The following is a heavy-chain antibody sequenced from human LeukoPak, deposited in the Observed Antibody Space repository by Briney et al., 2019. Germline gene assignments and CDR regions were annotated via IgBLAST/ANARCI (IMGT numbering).Heavy chain of an antibody. Sequence: SQTLSLTCTVSGGSINSGSYYWSWIRQPAGKGLEWIGRIYTSGSTKYNPSLKSRVTISLDTSKNQFSLKLSSVTAADTAVYYCARAVGSGSFQTYYYYMDVWGKGTTVTISS. CDR2: IYTSGST. D-gene: IGHD3-10*01. CDR1: GGSINSGSYY. V-gene: IGHV4-61*02. CDR3: ARAVGSGSFQTYYYYMDV. J-gene: IGHJ6*03.